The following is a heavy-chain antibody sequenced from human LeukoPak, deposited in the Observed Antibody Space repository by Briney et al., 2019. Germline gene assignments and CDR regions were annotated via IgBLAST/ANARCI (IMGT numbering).Heavy chain of an antibody. D-gene: IGHD4-23*01. V-gene: IGHV4-59*01. CDR3: ARGTYGGNSITSFDY. Sequence: PGVSLRLSCAASGFSFSTYPMSWIRQPPGKGLEWIGYIYYSGSTNYNPSLKSRVTISVDTSKNQFSLKLSSVTAADTAVYYCARGTYGGNSITSFDYWGQGTLVTVSS. CDR2: IYYSGST. CDR1: GFSFSTYP. J-gene: IGHJ4*02.